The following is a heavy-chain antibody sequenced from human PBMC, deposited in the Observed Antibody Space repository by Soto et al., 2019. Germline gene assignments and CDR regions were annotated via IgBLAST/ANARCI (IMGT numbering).Heavy chain of an antibody. J-gene: IGHJ5*02. Sequence: XATLSLTFTVSGGSISSYYWSWIGQPPGKGLEWIGYIYYSVSTNYNPSLKSRVTISVDTSKNQFSLKLSSVTAADTAVYYCARDRGGQLVRGLFDPWGQGTLVTVSS. CDR3: ARDRGGQLVRGLFDP. D-gene: IGHD6-6*01. CDR1: GGSISSYY. V-gene: IGHV4-59*01. CDR2: IYYSVST.